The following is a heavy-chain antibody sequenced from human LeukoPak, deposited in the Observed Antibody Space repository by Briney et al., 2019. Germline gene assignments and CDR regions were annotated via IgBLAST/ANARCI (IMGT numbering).Heavy chain of an antibody. D-gene: IGHD5-12*01. CDR1: GGTFNTFA. J-gene: IGHJ6*02. Sequence: SVKVSCKASGGTFNTFAISWVRQAPGQGLEWMGGFIPNFGTANYAQKFQGRVTITADESTSTAYMELSSLRSDDTAVYYCASPRRGDDFSRYFYYGMDVWGQGTTVIVSS. CDR3: ASPRRGDDFSRYFYYGMDV. CDR2: FIPNFGTA. V-gene: IGHV1-69*01.